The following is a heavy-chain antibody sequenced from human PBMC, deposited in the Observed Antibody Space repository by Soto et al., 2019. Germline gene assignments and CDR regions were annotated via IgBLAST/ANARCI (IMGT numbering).Heavy chain of an antibody. CDR3: ARVPDCSGGSCYTVFDP. D-gene: IGHD2-15*01. V-gene: IGHV1-69*02. Sequence: SVKVSCKASGGTFSSYTISWVRQAPGQGLEWMGRIIPILGIANYAQKFQGRVTITADKSTSTAYMELSSLRSEDTAVYYCARVPDCSGGSCYTVFDPWGQGTLVTVSS. CDR2: IIPILGIA. CDR1: GGTFSSYT. J-gene: IGHJ5*02.